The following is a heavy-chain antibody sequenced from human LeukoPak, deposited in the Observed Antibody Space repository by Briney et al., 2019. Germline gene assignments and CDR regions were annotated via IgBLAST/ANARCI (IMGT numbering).Heavy chain of an antibody. CDR1: GGSISSSSYY. CDR2: IYYSGST. J-gene: IGHJ4*02. V-gene: IGHV4-39*01. Sequence: PSETLSFTCTVSGGSISSSSYYWGWIRQPPGKGLEWIGSIYYSGSTYYNPSLKSRVTISVDTSKNQFSLKLSSVTAADTAVYYCARVVPAAIEGYFDYWGQGTLVTVSS. CDR3: ARVVPAAIEGYFDY. D-gene: IGHD2-2*02.